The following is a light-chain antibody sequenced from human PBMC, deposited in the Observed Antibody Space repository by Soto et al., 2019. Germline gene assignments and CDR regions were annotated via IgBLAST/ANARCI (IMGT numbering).Light chain of an antibody. CDR3: CSYAGSTTLYV. CDR2: EGS. CDR1: SSDVGSYNL. Sequence: QSALTQPASVSGSPGQSITISCTGTSSDVGSYNLVSWYQHHPGKAPKLMIYEGSKRPSGVSNRFSGSKSGNTASLTISRHQAEDEDDYYCCSYAGSTTLYVFGTGTKLTVL. J-gene: IGLJ1*01. V-gene: IGLV2-23*01.